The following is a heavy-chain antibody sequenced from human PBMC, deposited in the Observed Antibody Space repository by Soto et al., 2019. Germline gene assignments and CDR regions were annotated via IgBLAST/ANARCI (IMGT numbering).Heavy chain of an antibody. V-gene: IGHV3-23*01. Sequence: GGSLRLSCAASGFTFSSYAMSWVRQAPGKGLEWVSAISGSGGSTYYADSVKGRFTISRDNSKNTLYLQMNSLRAEDTAVYYCAKVPPKYSSSWYAYFDYWGQGTLVTVSS. CDR1: GFTFSSYA. CDR2: ISGSGGST. J-gene: IGHJ4*02. D-gene: IGHD6-13*01. CDR3: AKVPPKYSSSWYAYFDY.